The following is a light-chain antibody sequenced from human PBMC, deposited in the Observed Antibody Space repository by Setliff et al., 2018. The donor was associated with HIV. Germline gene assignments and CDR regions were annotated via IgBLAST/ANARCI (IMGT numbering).Light chain of an antibody. CDR2: GVT. Sequence: QSVLTQAASVSGSPGQSITIFCIGTSSDIGVYEYVSWYQQHPGEAPKLIIYGVTNRPSGVSNRFSGSKSGNTASLTISGLQAEDEADYYCSSYRRTNTWVFGGGTKVTVL. J-gene: IGLJ2*01. V-gene: IGLV2-14*01. CDR1: SSDIGVYEY. CDR3: SSYRRTNTWV.